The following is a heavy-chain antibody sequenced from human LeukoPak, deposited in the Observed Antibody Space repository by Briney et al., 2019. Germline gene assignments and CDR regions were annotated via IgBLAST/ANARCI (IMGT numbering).Heavy chain of an antibody. V-gene: IGHV3-48*01. CDR1: GFSFSSYS. CDR2: ISSSSSTI. Sequence: GGSLLLSCAASGFSFSSYSMNWVRPAPGKGLEWVSYISSSSSTIYYADSVKGRFTISRDNAKNSLYLQMNSLRAEDTAVYYCARAPHYDYVWGSYLFDYWGQGTLVTVSS. CDR3: ARAPHYDYVWGSYLFDY. J-gene: IGHJ4*02. D-gene: IGHD3-16*02.